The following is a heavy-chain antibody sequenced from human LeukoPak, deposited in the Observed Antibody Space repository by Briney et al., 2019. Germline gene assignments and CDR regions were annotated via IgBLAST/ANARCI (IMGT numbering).Heavy chain of an antibody. CDR2: IYPADSDT. D-gene: IGHD1-14*01. V-gene: IGHV5-51*01. J-gene: IGHJ4*02. CDR1: GYSFSPYW. CDR3: ASPPYGNPFSIDS. Sequence: GESLRISCKGSGYSFSPYWIAWVREMPGKGLEWMGFIYPADSDTRYSPSFQGQVTISADKSIATAYLQWSSLKASDTAMYYCASPPYGNPFSIDSWGQGTLVTVSS.